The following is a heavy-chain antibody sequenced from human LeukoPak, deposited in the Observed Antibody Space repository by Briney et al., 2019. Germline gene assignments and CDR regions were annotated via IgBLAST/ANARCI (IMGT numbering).Heavy chain of an antibody. Sequence: PGGSLRLSCAASGFTFSRYSMNWVRQAPGKGLEWVSSISDNGGSIYYADSLKGRFTISRDNARNSLYLQMNSLRTEDTATYYCARDQGYNYYYYGMDVWGQGTTVTVSS. J-gene: IGHJ6*02. V-gene: IGHV3-21*01. CDR2: ISDNGGSI. CDR3: ARDQGYNYYYYGMDV. D-gene: IGHD5-24*01. CDR1: GFTFSRYS.